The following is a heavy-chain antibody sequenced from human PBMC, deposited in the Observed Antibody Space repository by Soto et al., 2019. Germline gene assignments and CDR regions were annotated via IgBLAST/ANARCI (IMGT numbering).Heavy chain of an antibody. Sequence: PGGSLRLSCAASVLSVSSNDMSWVRQAPGEWLECFSIIYIAENTLXXDSVKGRXXISRDKSENTVXLQMNXLRADDTAVYYCARGSLYWRQGTLVTVSS. CDR1: VLSVSSND. V-gene: IGHV3-66*01. CDR3: ARGSLY. CDR2: IYIAENT. J-gene: IGHJ4*01.